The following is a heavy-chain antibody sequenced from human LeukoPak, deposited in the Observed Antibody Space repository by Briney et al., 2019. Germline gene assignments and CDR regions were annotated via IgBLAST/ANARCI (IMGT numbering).Heavy chain of an antibody. CDR3: ARHFPSSSWSRGGYFDL. D-gene: IGHD6-13*01. Sequence: RPSETLSLTCAVYGGSFSGYYWSWIRQPPGKGLEWIGEINHSGSTNYNPSLKSRVTISVDTSKNQFSLKLSSVTAADTAVYYCARHFPSSSWSRGGYFDLWGRGTLVTVSS. V-gene: IGHV4-34*01. CDR2: INHSGST. CDR1: GGSFSGYY. J-gene: IGHJ2*01.